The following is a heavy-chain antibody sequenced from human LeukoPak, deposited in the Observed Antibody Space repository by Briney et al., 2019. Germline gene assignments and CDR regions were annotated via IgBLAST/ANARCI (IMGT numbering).Heavy chain of an antibody. CDR3: ARGGSLAVAPHQYYFDY. J-gene: IGHJ4*02. CDR2: FDPEDGET. D-gene: IGHD6-19*01. Sequence: GASVKVSCKVSGYTLTELSMHWVRQAPGKGLEWMGGFDPEDGETIYAQKFQGRVTMTEDTSTDTAYMEVSSLRSEDTAVYYCARGGSLAVAPHQYYFDYWGQGTLVTVSS. CDR1: GYTLTELS. V-gene: IGHV1-24*01.